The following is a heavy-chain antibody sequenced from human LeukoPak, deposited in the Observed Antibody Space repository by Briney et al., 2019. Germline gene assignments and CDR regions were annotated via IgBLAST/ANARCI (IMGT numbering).Heavy chain of an antibody. Sequence: PGGSLRLSCAASGFTFSSYEMDWVRQAPGKGLEWVSYISSSGSTIYYADSVKGRFTISRDNDKNSLYLQMNSPRAEDTAVYYCALRGSGSLGYFDYWGQGTLVTVSS. CDR1: GFTFSSYE. D-gene: IGHD3-10*01. CDR3: ALRGSGSLGYFDY. CDR2: ISSSGSTI. V-gene: IGHV3-48*03. J-gene: IGHJ4*02.